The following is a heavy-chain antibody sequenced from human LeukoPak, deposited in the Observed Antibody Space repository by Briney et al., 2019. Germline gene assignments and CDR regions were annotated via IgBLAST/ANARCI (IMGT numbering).Heavy chain of an antibody. CDR1: GINFGASI. CDR2: LSFDESS. D-gene: IGHD6-19*01. CDR3: AREGHSSGFAPAFDT. Sequence: GGSLRLFCATSGINFGASIMHWIRQAPGKGLEWVAGLSFDESSYYGGSVEGRFIISGDNSKRTLYLQMNSLKVEDTALYYCAREGHSSGFAPAFDTWGQGTMVTVSS. J-gene: IGHJ3*02. V-gene: IGHV3-30*04.